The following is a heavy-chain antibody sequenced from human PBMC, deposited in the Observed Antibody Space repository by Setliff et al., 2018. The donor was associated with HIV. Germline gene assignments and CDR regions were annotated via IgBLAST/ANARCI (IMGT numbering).Heavy chain of an antibody. CDR3: ARVSQGLLCSFDI. Sequence: SETLSLTCTVSGDSINSGDSYWTWIRHHPGKGLEWIGYIYYSGSTNYNPSLKSRVIISVDSSKNQFFLTLTSVTAADTAMYYCARVSQGLLCSFDIWGQGTMVTVSS. CDR2: IYYSGST. V-gene: IGHV4-31*03. CDR1: GDSINSGDSY. D-gene: IGHD1-26*01. J-gene: IGHJ3*02.